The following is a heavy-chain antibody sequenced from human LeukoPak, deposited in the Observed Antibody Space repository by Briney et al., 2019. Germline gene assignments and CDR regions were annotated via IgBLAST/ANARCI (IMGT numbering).Heavy chain of an antibody. CDR1: GFTFSSYG. J-gene: IGHJ4*02. Sequence: GGSLRLSCAASGFTFSSYGMHWVRQAPGKGLEWVAVIWYDGSNKYYADSVKGRFTISRDNSKNTLYLQMNSLRAEDTAVYHCARDFVDIVATIPYNWGQGTLVTVSS. CDR2: IWYDGSNK. V-gene: IGHV3-33*01. CDR3: ARDFVDIVATIPYN. D-gene: IGHD5-12*01.